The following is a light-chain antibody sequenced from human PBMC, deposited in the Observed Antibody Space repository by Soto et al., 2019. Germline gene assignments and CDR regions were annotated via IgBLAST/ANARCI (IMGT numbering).Light chain of an antibody. CDR2: EDN. Sequence: QSVLTQPASVSGSPGQSITISCTGTSNDVGSYNLVSWYQQHPGKAPKLLIYEDNKRPSGVSNRFSGSKSGNTASLTISSLQSEDEADYHCCSYVFRTGTKVTVL. J-gene: IGLJ1*01. V-gene: IGLV2-23*01. CDR1: SNDVGSYNL. CDR3: CSYV.